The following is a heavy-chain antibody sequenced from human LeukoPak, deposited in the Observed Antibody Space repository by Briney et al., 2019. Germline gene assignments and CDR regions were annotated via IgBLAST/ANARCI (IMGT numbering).Heavy chain of an antibody. D-gene: IGHD6-6*01. J-gene: IGHJ4*02. V-gene: IGHV3-53*01. CDR3: AREGEEYSSTGYYFDY. CDR2: IYSGGST. CDR1: GFTFSTYE. Sequence: GGSLRLSCAASGFTFSTYEMNWVRQAPGKGLEWVSVIYSGGSTYYADSVKGRFTISRDNSKNTLYLQMNSLRAEDTAVYYCAREGEEYSSTGYYFDYWGQGTLVTVSS.